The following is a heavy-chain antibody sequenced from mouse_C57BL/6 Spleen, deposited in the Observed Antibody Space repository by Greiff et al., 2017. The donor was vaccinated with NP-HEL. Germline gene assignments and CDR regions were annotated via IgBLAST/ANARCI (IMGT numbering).Heavy chain of an antibody. J-gene: IGHJ1*03. Sequence: VQLQQSGPELVKPGASVKISCKASGYSFTGYYMNWVKQSPEKSLEWIGEINPSTGGTTYNQKFKAKATLTVDKSSSTAYMQLKSLTSEDSAVYYCARRALGSDWYFGVWGTGTTVTVAS. CDR2: INPSTGGT. V-gene: IGHV1-42*01. D-gene: IGHD1-1*02. CDR3: ARRALGSDWYFGV. CDR1: GYSFTGYY.